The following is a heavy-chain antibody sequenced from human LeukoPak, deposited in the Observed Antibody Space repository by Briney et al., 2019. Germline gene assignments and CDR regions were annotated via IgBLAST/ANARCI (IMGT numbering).Heavy chain of an antibody. D-gene: IGHD4-11*01. Sequence: SETLSLTCTVSGGSISSYYWSWIRQPPGKGLEWIGYIYYSGSTNYNPSLKSRVTISVDTSKNQFSLKLSSVTAADTAVYYCARHDYSNYGYFDYWGQGTLVTVSS. V-gene: IGHV4-59*08. CDR2: IYYSGST. CDR1: GGSISSYY. J-gene: IGHJ4*02. CDR3: ARHDYSNYGYFDY.